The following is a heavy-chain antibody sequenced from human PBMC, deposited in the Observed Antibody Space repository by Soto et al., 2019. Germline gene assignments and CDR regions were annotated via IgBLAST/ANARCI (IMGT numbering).Heavy chain of an antibody. D-gene: IGHD3-9*01. CDR2: ISSSSSTI. CDR1: GFTFSSYS. CDR3: ARTDYDILTCQPRLFDY. Sequence: EVQLVESGGGLVQPGGSLRLSCAASGFTFSSYSMNWVRQAPGKGLEWVSYISSSSSTIYYADSVKGRFTISRDNAKNSLYLQMNSLRDEDTAVYYCARTDYDILTCQPRLFDYWGQGTLVTVSS. V-gene: IGHV3-48*02. J-gene: IGHJ4*02.